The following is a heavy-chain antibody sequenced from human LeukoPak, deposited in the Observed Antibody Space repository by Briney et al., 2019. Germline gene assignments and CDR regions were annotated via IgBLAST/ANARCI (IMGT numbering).Heavy chain of an antibody. CDR1: GYTFTSYG. CDR2: IGAYNGNT. CDR3: ARDRRRYCSSTSCYFFDP. D-gene: IGHD2-2*01. J-gene: IGHJ5*02. Sequence: GASVKVSCKASGYTFTSYGISWVRQAPGQGLEWMGWIGAYNGNTNYAQKLQGRVTMTTDTSTSTAYMELRSLRSDDTAVYYCARDRRRYCSSTSCYFFDPWGQGTLVTVSS. V-gene: IGHV1-18*01.